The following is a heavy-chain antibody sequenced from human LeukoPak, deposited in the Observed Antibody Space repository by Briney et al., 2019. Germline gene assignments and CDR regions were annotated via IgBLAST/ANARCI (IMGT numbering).Heavy chain of an antibody. J-gene: IGHJ5*02. Sequence: SETLSLTCTVSGGSIGSYYWNWIRQPPGKGLEWIGYIYYSGSTNYNPSLKSRVTISVDTSKNQFSLKLNSVTAADTAVYYCARDGGKKAGGPGVPWFDPWGQGTLVTVSS. V-gene: IGHV4-59*01. D-gene: IGHD3-16*01. CDR1: GGSIGSYY. CDR2: IYYSGST. CDR3: ARDGGKKAGGPGVPWFDP.